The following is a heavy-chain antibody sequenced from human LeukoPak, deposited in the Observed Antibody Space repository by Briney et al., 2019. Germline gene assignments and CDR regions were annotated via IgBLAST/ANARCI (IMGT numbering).Heavy chain of an antibody. Sequence: SVKVSCKASGGTFNSYAISWVRQAPGQGLEWMGRIIPILGIANYAQKFQGRVTITADKSTSTAYMELSSLRSEDTAVYYCATEVGASSPFDYWGQGTLVTVSS. V-gene: IGHV1-69*04. J-gene: IGHJ4*02. CDR1: GGTFNSYA. CDR3: ATEVGASSPFDY. CDR2: IIPILGIA. D-gene: IGHD1-26*01.